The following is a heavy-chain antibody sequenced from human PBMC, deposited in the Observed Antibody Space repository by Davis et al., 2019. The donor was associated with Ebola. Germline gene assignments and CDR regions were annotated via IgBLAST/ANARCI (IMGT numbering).Heavy chain of an antibody. J-gene: IGHJ4*02. CDR3: ARHLFGDPHFDH. Sequence: PSETLSLTCAVYGGSFSGYYWSWIRQPPGKGLEWIGEINHSGSTNYNPSLKSRVTISVDTSKNQFSLKLTSVTAADTAVFYCARHLFGDPHFDHWGQGTLVTVSS. CDR1: GGSFSGYY. D-gene: IGHD4-17*01. V-gene: IGHV4-34*01. CDR2: INHSGST.